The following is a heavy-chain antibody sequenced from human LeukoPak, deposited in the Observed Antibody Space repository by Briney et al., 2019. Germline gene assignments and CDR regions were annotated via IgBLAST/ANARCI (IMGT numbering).Heavy chain of an antibody. Sequence: GGSLRLSCAASGFTFSRFAMNWVRQAPGKGLKGVSYINTDSSDIHYADSVKGRFTISRDNARNTLYLQLSSLRAEDSAVYYCARDTFQPGLIDSWGQGTLVTVSS. J-gene: IGHJ4*02. D-gene: IGHD2-2*01. CDR3: ARDTFQPGLIDS. CDR2: INTDSSDI. V-gene: IGHV3-21*05. CDR1: GFTFSRFA.